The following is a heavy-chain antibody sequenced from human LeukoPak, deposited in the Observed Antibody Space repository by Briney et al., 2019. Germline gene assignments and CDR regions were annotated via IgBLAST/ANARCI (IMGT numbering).Heavy chain of an antibody. CDR1: GFTVSSNY. V-gene: IGHV3-53*01. CDR3: ARSLRFLEWAPYYGMDV. Sequence: GGSLRLSCAASGFTVSSNYMSWVRQAPGKGLEWVSVIYSGGSTYYADSVKGRFTISRDNSKNTLYLQMNSLRAEDTAVYYCARSLRFLEWAPYYGMDVWGQGTTVTVSS. J-gene: IGHJ6*02. D-gene: IGHD3-3*01. CDR2: IYSGGST.